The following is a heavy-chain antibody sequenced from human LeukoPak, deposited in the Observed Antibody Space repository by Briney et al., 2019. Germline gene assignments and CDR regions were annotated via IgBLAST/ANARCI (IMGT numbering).Heavy chain of an antibody. J-gene: IGHJ4*02. CDR2: INPGTGGT. CDR1: GYTFTSYF. V-gene: IGHV1-46*01. Sequence: GASVKVSCKASGYTFTSYFIHWVRQAPGRGLEWMGIINPGTGGTTYAQNFQGRVTMTSDTSTSTAYMELTSLRSDDTAVYYCARHPAYCSGDCWGQGTLVTVSS. D-gene: IGHD2-15*01. CDR3: ARHPAYCSGDC.